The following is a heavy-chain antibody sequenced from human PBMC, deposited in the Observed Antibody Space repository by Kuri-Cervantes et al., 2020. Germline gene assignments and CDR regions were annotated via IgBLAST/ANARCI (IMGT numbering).Heavy chain of an antibody. CDR2: IYWDDDK. CDR3: AHKGVVTAFDI. D-gene: IGHD3-3*01. J-gene: IGHJ3*02. V-gene: IGHV2-5*02. CDR1: GFSLTTDGVG. Sequence: SGPTLVKPTQTLTLTCTFSGFSLTTDGVGVGWIRQPPGKALEWLALIYWDDDKHHSPSLKNRVSITRDTSKNQVVLAMTNMDPVDTATYYCAHKGVVTAFDIWGLGTMVTVSS.